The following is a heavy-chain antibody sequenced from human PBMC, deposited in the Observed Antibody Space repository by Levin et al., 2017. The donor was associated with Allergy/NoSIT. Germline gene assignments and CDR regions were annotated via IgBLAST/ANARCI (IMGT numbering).Heavy chain of an antibody. J-gene: IGHJ4*02. CDR3: ASLEGTGSSSWYFDY. Sequence: SQTLSLTCAVYGGSFSGYYWSWIRQPPGKGLEWIGEINHSGSTNYNPSLKSRVTISVDTSKNQFSLKLSSVTAADTAVYYCASLEGTGSSSWYFDYWGQGTLVTVSS. CDR1: GGSFSGYY. CDR2: INHSGST. D-gene: IGHD6-13*01. V-gene: IGHV4-34*01.